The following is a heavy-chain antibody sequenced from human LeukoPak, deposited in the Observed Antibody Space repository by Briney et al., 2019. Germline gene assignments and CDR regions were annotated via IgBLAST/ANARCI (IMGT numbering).Heavy chain of an antibody. CDR1: GFIFSNYG. V-gene: IGHV3-23*01. J-gene: IGHJ4*02. Sequence: QPGGSLRLSCAASGFIFSNYGMNWVRQAPGKGLEWVSAIRSNGDGTYYADSVKGRFTISRDNSKNTVYLQMNNLRAEDTALYYCAKDEYSGYDGGYDYWGQGTLVTVSS. CDR2: IRSNGDGT. D-gene: IGHD5-12*01. CDR3: AKDEYSGYDGGYDY.